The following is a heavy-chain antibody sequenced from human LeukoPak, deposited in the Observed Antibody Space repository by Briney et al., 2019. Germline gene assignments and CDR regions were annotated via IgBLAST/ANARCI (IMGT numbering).Heavy chain of an antibody. CDR2: IYPGDSDT. V-gene: IGHV5-51*01. D-gene: IGHD2-15*01. CDR1: GYSFTSYW. Sequence: GESLKISCQGSGYSFTSYWIGWVRQLPGKGLEWMGIIYPGDSDTRYSPSFQGQVTISADKSISTAYLQWSSLKASDTAMYYCARVGGYCSGGSCRTPYYYYYYMDVWGKGTTVTISS. CDR3: ARVGGYCSGGSCRTPYYYYYYMDV. J-gene: IGHJ6*03.